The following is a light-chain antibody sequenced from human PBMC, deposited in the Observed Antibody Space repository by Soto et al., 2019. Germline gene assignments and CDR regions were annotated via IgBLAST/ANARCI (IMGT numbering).Light chain of an antibody. Sequence: NFMLTQPHSVSDSPGKTVTISCTRSSGNIASNYVQWYQQRPGSAPTTAIYEDNQRPSGVPDRFSGSIDSSSNSAALTISGLKTEDEADYYCQSYDDSHQVFGGGTKVTVL. CDR2: EDN. CDR3: QSYDDSHQV. V-gene: IGLV6-57*03. J-gene: IGLJ3*02. CDR1: SGNIASNY.